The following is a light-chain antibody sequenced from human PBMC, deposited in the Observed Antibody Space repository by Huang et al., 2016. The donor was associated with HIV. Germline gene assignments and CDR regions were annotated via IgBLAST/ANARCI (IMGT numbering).Light chain of an antibody. CDR1: ENIRKY. CDR3: QQSYNAPRT. V-gene: IGKV1-39*01. J-gene: IGKJ1*01. Sequence: DIQMTQSPSSLSAFLGDKVTITCRASENIRKYLNWYQQKPGKAPNLLLYAASILQIGVPSRFSGSGTGTDFNLTINSLQPEDYATYFCQQSYNAPRTFGQGTKVEIK. CDR2: AAS.